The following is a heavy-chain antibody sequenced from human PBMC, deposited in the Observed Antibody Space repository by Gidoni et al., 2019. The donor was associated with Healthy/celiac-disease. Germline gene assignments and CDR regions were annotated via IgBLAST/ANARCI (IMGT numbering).Heavy chain of an antibody. D-gene: IGHD2-15*01. CDR3: ARDTADELLPGFDYYYGMDV. V-gene: IGHV1-18*04. J-gene: IGHJ6*02. CDR2: ISAYNGNT. CDR1: GYTFTSYG. Sequence: QVQLVQSGAEVKKPGASVKVSCKASGYTFTSYGISWVRQAPGQGLEWMGWISAYNGNTNYAQKLQGRVTMTTDTSTSTAYMELRSLRSDDTAVYYCARDTADELLPGFDYYYGMDVWGQGTTVTVSS.